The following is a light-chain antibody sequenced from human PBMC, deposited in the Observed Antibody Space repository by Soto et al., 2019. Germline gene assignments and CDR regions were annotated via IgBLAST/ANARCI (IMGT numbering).Light chain of an antibody. V-gene: IGKV3-20*01. CDR1: QSVSSNN. CDR2: GAS. CDR3: QQYNGYWT. J-gene: IGKJ1*01. Sequence: EIVLTQSPGTLSLSPGETATLSCRASQSVSSNNLAWYHQKPGQTPRLLIYGASSRATGIPDRFSGSGSGTEYTLTISSLQPDDSASYYCQQYNGYWTFGQGTRVEIK.